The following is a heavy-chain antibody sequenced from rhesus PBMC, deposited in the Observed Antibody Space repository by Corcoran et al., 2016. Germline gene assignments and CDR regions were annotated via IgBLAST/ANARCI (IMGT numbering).Heavy chain of an antibody. CDR2: LYGSCGGT. CDR1: GGSISVDYY. Sequence: QVQLKDSGPGLVKPSEPLSLTCAVLGGSISVDYYWSWIRQPPGKGLEWIGFLYGSCGGTNYNPSFKNRVTISIDTSKNQFSLKLSSVTAADTAVYYCARDHYEDDYGYYYTLDYWGQGVLVTVSS. V-gene: IGHV4-106*01. D-gene: IGHD3-9*01. CDR3: ARDHYEDDYGYYYTLDY. J-gene: IGHJ4*01.